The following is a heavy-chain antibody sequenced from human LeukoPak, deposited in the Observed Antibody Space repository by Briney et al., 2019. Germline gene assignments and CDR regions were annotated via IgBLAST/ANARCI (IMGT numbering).Heavy chain of an antibody. Sequence: ASVKVSCKSSGYTFTRYGTNWVRQAPGQGLEWMAWISGYNGNTNYAQKFQGRVIMTTDTSTSTAYLELRSLRCDDSDLYYCTRVGHIIIRGAMDYWGQGTLVTVSS. V-gene: IGHV1-18*01. CDR1: GYTFTRYG. D-gene: IGHD3-10*01. CDR3: TRVGHIIIRGAMDY. CDR2: ISGYNGNT. J-gene: IGHJ4*02.